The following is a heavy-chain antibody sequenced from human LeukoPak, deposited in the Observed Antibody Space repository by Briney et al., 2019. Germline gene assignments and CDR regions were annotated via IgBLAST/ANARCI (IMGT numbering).Heavy chain of an antibody. J-gene: IGHJ4*02. D-gene: IGHD3-10*01. V-gene: IGHV3-30*02. CDR1: GFTFSSYG. CDR2: IRQDGSNK. CDR3: AKAMVRGIDY. Sequence: GGSLRLSXAASGFTFSSYGMPWVRQAPGKGLEWVAFIRQDGSNKYYADSVKGRFTISRDNSKNTLYLQMNSLRAEDTAVYYCAKAMVRGIDYWGQGTLVTVSS.